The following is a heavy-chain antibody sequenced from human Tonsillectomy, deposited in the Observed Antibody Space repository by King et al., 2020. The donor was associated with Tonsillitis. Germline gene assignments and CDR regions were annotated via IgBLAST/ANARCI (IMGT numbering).Heavy chain of an antibody. J-gene: IGHJ3*02. CDR2: ISSTGRYI. CDR1: GFTFSNFD. Sequence: VQLQESGGGLVKPGGSLTLSCATSGFTFSNFDMILVRQAPGKGLEWVSSISSTGRYIYYADSVKGRFTISRDKAGNSMFLRMNSLRVEDTAVYYWAKDKGADYYDSGRGAFDMWGKGTTVTVSS. V-gene: IGHV3-21*01. D-gene: IGHD3-22*01. CDR3: AKDKGADYYDSGRGAFDM.